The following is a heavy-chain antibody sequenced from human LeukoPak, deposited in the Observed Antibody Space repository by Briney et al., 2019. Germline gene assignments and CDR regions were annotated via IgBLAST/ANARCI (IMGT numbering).Heavy chain of an antibody. D-gene: IGHD3-10*01. CDR3: ARGEYYYGSGSYSPFDP. CDR1: GFTFSSYG. Sequence: GRSLRLSCAASGFTFSSYGMHWVRQAPGKGLEWVAVISYDGSNKYYADSVKGRFTISRDNSKNTLYLQMNSLRAEDTAVYYCARGEYYYGSGSYSPFDPWGQGTLVTVSS. CDR2: ISYDGSNK. J-gene: IGHJ5*02. V-gene: IGHV3-30*03.